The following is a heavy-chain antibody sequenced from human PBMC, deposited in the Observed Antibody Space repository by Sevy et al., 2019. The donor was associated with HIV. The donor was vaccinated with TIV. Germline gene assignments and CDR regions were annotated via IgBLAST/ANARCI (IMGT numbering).Heavy chain of an antibody. D-gene: IGHD3-16*01. CDR3: AKDLGRRIDY. V-gene: IGHV3-30*18. Sequence: GGSLRLSCAASGFTFSSYGMHWVRQAPGKGLEWVAVISYDGSNKYYADSVKGRFTISRDNSKNTLYLQMNSLRAEDTAVYYCAKDLGRRIDYWGQGTLVTVSS. CDR2: ISYDGSNK. J-gene: IGHJ4*02. CDR1: GFTFSSYG.